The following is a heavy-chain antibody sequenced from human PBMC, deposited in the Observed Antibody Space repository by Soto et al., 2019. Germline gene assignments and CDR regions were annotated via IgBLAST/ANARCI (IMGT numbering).Heavy chain of an antibody. V-gene: IGHV4-39*01. J-gene: IGHJ6*02. CDR1: GGSISSRSYY. CDR2: IFYSGST. Sequence: SETLSLASSVSGGSISSRSYYWGWIRQPPGKGLEWIGSIFYSGSTYYNPSLKSRVTISVDTSKNQFSLKLSSVTAADTAVYYCARHADGGRPGIADPYGMDVWGQGTTVT. CDR3: ARHADGGRPGIADPYGMDV. D-gene: IGHD6-13*01.